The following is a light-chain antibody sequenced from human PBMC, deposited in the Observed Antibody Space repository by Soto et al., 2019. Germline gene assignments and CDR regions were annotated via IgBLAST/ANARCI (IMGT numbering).Light chain of an antibody. V-gene: IGKV3-20*01. CDR2: RTS. CDR3: QQYGSSGT. Sequence: EIVLTQSPGTLSLSPGERATLSCRASQSVSSSYLAWYQQKPGQAPRLLIYRTSNRATGIPDRFSGSGSGTDFTLTISRLEPEDFAVYYCQQYGSSGTFGQGTKVDIK. J-gene: IGKJ1*01. CDR1: QSVSSSY.